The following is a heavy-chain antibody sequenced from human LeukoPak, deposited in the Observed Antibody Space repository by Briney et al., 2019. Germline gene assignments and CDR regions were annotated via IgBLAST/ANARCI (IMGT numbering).Heavy chain of an antibody. CDR1: GFTFSDYG. CDR2: ITYDGSGE. D-gene: IGHD3-16*01. J-gene: IGHJ4*02. CDR3: AKRGDGGHKSLEY. Sequence: GTSLRPPCVASGFTFSDYGMHWVRQAPGKGLEWVATITYDGSGEYYADSVKDRFTVSRDNSKNTLYLQMSSLKTEDTAVYYCAKRGDGGHKSLEYWGQGTLVIVSS. V-gene: IGHV3-30*18.